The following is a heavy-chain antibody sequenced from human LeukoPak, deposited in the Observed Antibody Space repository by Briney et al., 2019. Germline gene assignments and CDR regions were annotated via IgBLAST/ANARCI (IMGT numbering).Heavy chain of an antibody. J-gene: IGHJ6*03. CDR1: EGTFRSDT. CDR2: ITPVFATT. Sequence: WVRLSCTASEGTFRSDTINWVRQAPGPGLERMAGITPVFATTNYAQKFKGRVTITADESTTTSYMELSGLTSDDTAIYHCARGGGNFYGSGSSRQYYYYFMDVWGTGTTVTVSS. CDR3: ARGGGNFYGSGSSRQYYYYFMDV. V-gene: IGHV1-69*01. D-gene: IGHD3-10*01.